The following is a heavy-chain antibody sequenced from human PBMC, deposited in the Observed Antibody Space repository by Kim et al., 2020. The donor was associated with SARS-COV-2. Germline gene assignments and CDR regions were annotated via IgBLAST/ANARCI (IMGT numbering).Heavy chain of an antibody. Sequence: ADSVKGRFTISRDNSKNTLYLQMNSLRAEDTAVYYCAKDRYYGSGSRLDYWGQGTLVTVSS. D-gene: IGHD3-10*01. J-gene: IGHJ4*02. CDR3: AKDRYYGSGSRLDY. V-gene: IGHV3-30*02.